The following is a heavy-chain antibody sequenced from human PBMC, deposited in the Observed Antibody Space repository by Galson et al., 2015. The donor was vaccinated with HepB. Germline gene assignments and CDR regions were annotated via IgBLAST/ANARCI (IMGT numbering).Heavy chain of an antibody. D-gene: IGHD2-2*02. J-gene: IGHJ5*02. CDR2: ISSSSSYI. CDR3: ARERDIVVVPAAIRRTSSFDP. Sequence: SLRLSCAASGFTFSSYSMNWVRQAPGKGLEWVSSISSSSSYIYYADSVKGRFTISRDNAKNSLYLQMNSLRAEDTAVYYCARERDIVVVPAAIRRTSSFDPWGQGTLVTVSS. V-gene: IGHV3-21*01. CDR1: GFTFSSYS.